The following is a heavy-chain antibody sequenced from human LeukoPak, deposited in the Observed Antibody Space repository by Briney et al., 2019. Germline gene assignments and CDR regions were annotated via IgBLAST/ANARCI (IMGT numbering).Heavy chain of an antibody. Sequence: GGSLRLSCAASGFTFSSFAMNWVRQAPGKGLEWVSAISGSGASTYYADSVKGRLTISRDNSKNTLYLQMNSLRAEDTAVYYCAKDGYTSGWYPPDYWGQGTLVTVSS. CDR1: GFTFSSFA. D-gene: IGHD6-19*01. J-gene: IGHJ4*02. CDR2: ISGSGAST. V-gene: IGHV3-23*01. CDR3: AKDGYTSGWYPPDY.